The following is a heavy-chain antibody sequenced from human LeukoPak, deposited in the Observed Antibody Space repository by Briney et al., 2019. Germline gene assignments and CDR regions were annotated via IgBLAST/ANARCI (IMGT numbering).Heavy chain of an antibody. D-gene: IGHD6-13*01. V-gene: IGHV4-34*01. CDR2: INHSEST. CDR3: ARAQQLYYFDY. J-gene: IGHJ4*02. CDR1: GGSFSGYY. Sequence: SETPSLTCAVYGGSFSGYYWSWIRQPPGKGLEWIGEINHSESTNYNPSLKSRVTISVDTSKSQFSLKLSSVTAADTAVYYCARAQQLYYFDYWGQGTLVTVSS.